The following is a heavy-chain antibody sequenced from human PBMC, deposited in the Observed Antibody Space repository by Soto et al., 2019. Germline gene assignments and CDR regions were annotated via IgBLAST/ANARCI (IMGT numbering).Heavy chain of an antibody. D-gene: IGHD2-2*01. CDR1: GFTFSSYA. Sequence: GGSLRLSCAASGFTFSSYAMHWVRQAPGKGLEWVAVISYDGSNKYYADSVKGRFTISRDNSKNTLYLQMNSLRAEDTAVYNCAGGRCSSTSCSYFDYWGQGTLVTVSS. V-gene: IGHV3-30*04. CDR2: ISYDGSNK. CDR3: AGGRCSSTSCSYFDY. J-gene: IGHJ4*02.